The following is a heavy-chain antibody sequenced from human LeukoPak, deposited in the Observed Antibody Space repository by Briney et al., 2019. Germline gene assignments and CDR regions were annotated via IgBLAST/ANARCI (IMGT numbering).Heavy chain of an antibody. D-gene: IGHD7-27*01. V-gene: IGHV3-23*01. J-gene: IGHJ4*02. CDR2: IRVSGST. CDR1: GFTFSSYA. Sequence: GGSLRLSCTTSGFTFSSYALSWVRQAPGKGLEWVLGIRVSGSTYYPDSVTGRFTISRDNSENTLYLQMSGLRAEDTAIYYCAKGTGDTAYYFDSWGQGLLVTVSS. CDR3: AKGTGDTAYYFDS.